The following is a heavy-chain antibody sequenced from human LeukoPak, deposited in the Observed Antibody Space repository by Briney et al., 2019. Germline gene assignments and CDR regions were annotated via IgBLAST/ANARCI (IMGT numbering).Heavy chain of an antibody. V-gene: IGHV4-59*06. Sequence: SETLSLTCTVSGGSISSYYWSWIRQHPGKGLEWIGYIYYSGSTYYNPSLKSRVTISVDTSKNQFSLKLSSVTAADTAVYYCARGVRWLQLSYFDYWGQGTLVTVSS. CDR2: IYYSGST. CDR1: GGSISSYY. D-gene: IGHD5-24*01. J-gene: IGHJ4*02. CDR3: ARGVRWLQLSYFDY.